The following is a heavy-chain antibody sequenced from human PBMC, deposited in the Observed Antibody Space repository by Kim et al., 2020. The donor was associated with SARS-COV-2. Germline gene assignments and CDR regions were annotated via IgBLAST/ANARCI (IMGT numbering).Heavy chain of an antibody. CDR2: IYYSGST. Sequence: SETLSLTCTVSGGSVSSGSYYWSWIRQPPGKGLEWIGYIYYSGSTNYNPSLKSRVTISVDTSKNQFSLKLSSVTAADTAVYYCASGGTTMVRGVIIKTELFFWGQGTLVTVSS. CDR3: ASGGTTMVRGVIIKTELFF. D-gene: IGHD3-10*01. CDR1: GGSVSSGSYY. V-gene: IGHV4-61*01. J-gene: IGHJ4*02.